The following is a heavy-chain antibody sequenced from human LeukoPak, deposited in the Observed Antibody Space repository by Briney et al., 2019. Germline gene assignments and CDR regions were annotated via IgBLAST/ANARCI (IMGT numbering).Heavy chain of an antibody. J-gene: IGHJ6*02. CDR3: ARGRGRYYDILAGYYPPGMDV. CDR1: GDTFTSYD. V-gene: IGHV1-69*04. CDR2: IIPILGIA. D-gene: IGHD3-9*01. Sequence: SVKVSCKASGDTFTSYDISWVRQAPGQGLEWMGRIIPILGIANYAQKFQGRVTITADKSTSTAYMELSSLRSEDTAVYYCARGRGRYYDILAGYYPPGMDVWGQGTTVTVSS.